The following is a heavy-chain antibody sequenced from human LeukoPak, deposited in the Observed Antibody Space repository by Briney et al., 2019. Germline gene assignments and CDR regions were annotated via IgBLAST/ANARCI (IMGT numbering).Heavy chain of an antibody. D-gene: IGHD5-18*01. J-gene: IGHJ3*02. V-gene: IGHV3-72*01. Sequence: GGSLRLSCAASGFTFSDHYMDWVRQAPGKGLEWVGRTRNKANSYTTEYAASVKGRLTISRDDSKNSLYLQMNSLKTEDTAVYYCASPIQLWPYDAFDIWGQGTMVTVSS. CDR2: TRNKANSYTT. CDR3: ASPIQLWPYDAFDI. CDR1: GFTFSDHY.